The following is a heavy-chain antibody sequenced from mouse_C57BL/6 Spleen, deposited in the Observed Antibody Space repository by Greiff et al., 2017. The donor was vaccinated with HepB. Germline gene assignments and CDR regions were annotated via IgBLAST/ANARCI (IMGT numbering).Heavy chain of an antibody. Sequence: VQLQQSGAELARPGASVKMSCKASGYTFTSYTMHWVKQRPGQGLEWIGYINPSSGYTKYNQKFKDKATLTADKSSSTAYMQLSSLTSEDSAVYYCARGDYYGSRLSYWGQGTTLTVSS. D-gene: IGHD1-1*01. CDR1: GYTFTSYT. V-gene: IGHV1-4*01. J-gene: IGHJ2*01. CDR2: INPSSGYT. CDR3: ARGDYYGSRLSY.